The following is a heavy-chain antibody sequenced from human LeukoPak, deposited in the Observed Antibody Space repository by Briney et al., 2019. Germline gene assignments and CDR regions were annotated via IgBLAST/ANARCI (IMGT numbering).Heavy chain of an antibody. J-gene: IGHJ4*02. CDR3: ARGQYSSGWYDY. D-gene: IGHD6-19*01. CDR2: INHSGST. Sequence: SETLSLTCAVYGGSFSGYYWSWIRQPRGKGLEWIGEINHSGSTNYNPSLKSRVTISVDTSKNQFSLKLSSVTAADTAVYYCARGQYSSGWYDYWGQGTLVTVSS. V-gene: IGHV4-34*01. CDR1: GGSFSGYY.